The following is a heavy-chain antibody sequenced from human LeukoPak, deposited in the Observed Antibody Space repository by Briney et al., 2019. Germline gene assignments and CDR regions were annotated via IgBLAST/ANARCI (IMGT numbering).Heavy chain of an antibody. D-gene: IGHD1-14*01. V-gene: IGHV3-30*18. CDR3: AKDPTVSTYDAFDI. J-gene: IGHJ3*02. CDR1: GFTFSSYG. Sequence: GRSLRLSCAASGFTFSSYGMHWVRQAPGKGLEWVAVISYDGSNKYYADSVKGRFTISRDNSKNTLYLQMNSLRAEDTAVYYCAKDPTVSTYDAFDIWGQGTMVTVSS. CDR2: ISYDGSNK.